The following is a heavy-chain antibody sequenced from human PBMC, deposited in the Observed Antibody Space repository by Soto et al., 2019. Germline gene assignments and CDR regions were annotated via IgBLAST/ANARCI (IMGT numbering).Heavy chain of an antibody. Sequence: QVQLVQSGAEVKRPGSSVKVSCKASGDTFNFYSINWVRQAPGLGLEWMGRVNPIVRMSNYAQKFQGRVTMTGNKPTRTAYMELSSRRSENTPIYYGAGSYGWGYRAFDYGGRGPLVTVSS. D-gene: IGHD3-10*01. V-gene: IGHV1-69*02. CDR1: GDTFNFYS. CDR3: AGSYGWGYRAFDY. J-gene: IGHJ4*02. CDR2: VNPIVRMS.